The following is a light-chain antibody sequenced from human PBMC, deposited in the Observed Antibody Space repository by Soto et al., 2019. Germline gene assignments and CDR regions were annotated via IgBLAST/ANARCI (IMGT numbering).Light chain of an antibody. CDR1: QSVSTF. V-gene: IGKV3-11*01. J-gene: IGKJ1*01. Sequence: PGERATLSCRASQSVSTFLAWYQHKPGRPPRLLIYDASNRATGIPARFSGSGSGTDFTLTISSLEPEDFALYYCQQRFNWPPTFGQGTKVEIK. CDR3: QQRFNWPPT. CDR2: DAS.